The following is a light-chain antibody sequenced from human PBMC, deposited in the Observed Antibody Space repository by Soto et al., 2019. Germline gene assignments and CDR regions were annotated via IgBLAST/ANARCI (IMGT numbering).Light chain of an antibody. CDR3: CSYAGTSTSYV. CDR1: SSDVGPYDF. Sequence: QSVLTQPRSVSGSPGQSVTISCTGTSSDVGPYDFVSWYQHHPGKAPKLMTYDVSKRPSGVPDRFSGSKSGNTASLTISGLRAEDEADYYCCSYAGTSTSYVFGTGTKVTV. J-gene: IGLJ1*01. CDR2: DVS. V-gene: IGLV2-11*01.